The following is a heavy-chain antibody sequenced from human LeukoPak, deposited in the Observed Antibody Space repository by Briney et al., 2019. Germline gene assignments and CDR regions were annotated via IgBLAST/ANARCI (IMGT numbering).Heavy chain of an antibody. Sequence: GGSLRLSCAASGFTFSSYAMHWVRQAPGKGLEWVAVISYDGSNKYYADSVKGRFTISRDNSKNTLYLQMNSLRAEDTAVYYCARAHRSQQWLVASAFDIWGQGTMVTVSS. CDR3: ARAHRSQQWLVASAFDI. CDR2: ISYDGSNK. J-gene: IGHJ3*02. CDR1: GFTFSSYA. D-gene: IGHD6-19*01. V-gene: IGHV3-30-3*01.